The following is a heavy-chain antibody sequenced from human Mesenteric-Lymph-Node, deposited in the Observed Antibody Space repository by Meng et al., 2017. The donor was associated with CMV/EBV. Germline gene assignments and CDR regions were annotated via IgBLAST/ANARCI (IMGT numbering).Heavy chain of an antibody. J-gene: IGHJ4*02. Sequence: SETLSPTCTVSGASMSPYYWSWIRQPPGKGLEYIGFIYYSGSTNYNPSLMSRLTISVDKSKNQFSLKLSTVTAADTAFYYCARLGYNADYFDYWGQGTLVTVSS. CDR2: IYYSGST. CDR3: ARLGYNADYFDY. V-gene: IGHV4-59*01. CDR1: GASMSPYY. D-gene: IGHD1-1*01.